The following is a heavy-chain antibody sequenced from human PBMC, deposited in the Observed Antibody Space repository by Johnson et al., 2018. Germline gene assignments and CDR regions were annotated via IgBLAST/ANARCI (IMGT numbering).Heavy chain of an antibody. V-gene: IGHV3-15*01. CDR3: TTDIVVGGATVTSWDY. Sequence: VQLVEAGGGLVQPGGSLRLSCAASGFTFSNAWMSWVRQAPGKGLEWVGRIKSTTDGGTTDYAAPVKGRFTISRDDSKNTLYLQINSLKTEDTAGYYCTTDIVVGGATVTSWDYWGQGTLVTVSS. J-gene: IGHJ4*02. CDR2: IKSTTDGGTT. CDR1: GFTFSNAW. D-gene: IGHD1-26*01.